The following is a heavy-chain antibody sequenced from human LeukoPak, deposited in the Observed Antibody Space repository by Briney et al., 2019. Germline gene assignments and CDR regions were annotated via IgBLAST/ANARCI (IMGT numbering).Heavy chain of an antibody. CDR2: IYSGGTT. J-gene: IGHJ4*02. CDR1: GFNVTTNY. CDR3: ARGRRDGYNLGY. Sequence: PGGPLRLSCAASGFNVTTNYMSWVRQAPGKGLEWVSVIYSGGTTYYADSVKGRFTISRDISKNTLSLQMNSLRAEDTAVYYCARGRRDGYNLGYWGQGTLVAVSS. V-gene: IGHV3-53*01. D-gene: IGHD5-24*01.